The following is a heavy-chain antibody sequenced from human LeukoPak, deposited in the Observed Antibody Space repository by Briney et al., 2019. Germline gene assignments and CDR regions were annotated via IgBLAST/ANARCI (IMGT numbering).Heavy chain of an antibody. Sequence: PGGSLRLSCAASGFTFSNYAMHWVRQAPGKGLEYVSAISRNGDNTYYANSVTGRFTISRDNSKNTLWLQMGSLRADDMAMYYCARVGDINYFDYWGQRTLVTVSS. J-gene: IGHJ4*02. CDR3: ARVGDINYFDY. D-gene: IGHD3-10*01. V-gene: IGHV3-64*01. CDR2: ISRNGDNT. CDR1: GFTFSNYA.